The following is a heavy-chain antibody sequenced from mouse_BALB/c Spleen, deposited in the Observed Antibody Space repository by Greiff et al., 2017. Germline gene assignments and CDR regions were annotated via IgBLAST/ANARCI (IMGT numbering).Heavy chain of an antibody. CDR1: GDSITSGY. CDR3: ARYWARHYYGHLDY. J-gene: IGHJ2*01. V-gene: IGHV3-8*02. Sequence: EVQLQQSGPSLVKPSQTLSLTCSVTGDSITSGYWNWIRKFPGNKLEYMGYISYSGSTYYNPSLKSRISITRDTSKNQYYLQLNSVTTEDTATYYCARYWARHYYGHLDYWGQGTTLTVSS. D-gene: IGHD1-2*01. CDR2: ISYSGST.